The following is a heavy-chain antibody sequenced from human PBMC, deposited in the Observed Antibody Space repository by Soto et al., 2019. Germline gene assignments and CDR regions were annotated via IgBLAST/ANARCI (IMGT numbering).Heavy chain of an antibody. Sequence: QVKLVESGGGVVQPGGSLRLSCAASGFGFDAYGIHWVRRAPGKGLEWVAVITYDGSHQYYRDSVKGRFTISRDNVRKTMFLRMYHVQPEDTAMYFCAIGSQYNYGPLAYFDFWGQMPLVTLSS. CDR3: AIGSQYNYGPLAYFDF. D-gene: IGHD5-18*01. CDR1: GFGFDAYG. J-gene: IGHJ4*02. CDR2: ITYDGSHQ. V-gene: IGHV3-30*03.